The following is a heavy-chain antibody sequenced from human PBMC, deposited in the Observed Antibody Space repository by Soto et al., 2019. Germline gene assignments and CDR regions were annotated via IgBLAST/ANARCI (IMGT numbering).Heavy chain of an antibody. CDR1: GGSISSSSYF. CDR2: IYYSGST. Sequence: QLQLQESGPGLVKPSETLSLTCTVSGGSISSSSYFWGWIRQPPGKGLEWIGSIYYSGSTYYNPSVKTRXSXSXXTSQTQFSLKLRSVTAADTAVYYCASHPGDFWFDPWGQGTLVTVSS. J-gene: IGHJ5*02. V-gene: IGHV4-39*01. CDR3: ASHPGDFWFDP. D-gene: IGHD2-21*02.